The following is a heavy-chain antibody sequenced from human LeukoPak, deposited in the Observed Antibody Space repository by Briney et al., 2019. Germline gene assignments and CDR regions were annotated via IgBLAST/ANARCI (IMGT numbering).Heavy chain of an antibody. CDR3: AKDLYTMIVVVITTFDY. V-gene: IGHV1-69*13. Sequence: SVTVSCKASGGTFSSYAISWVRQAPGQGLEWMGGIIPIFGTANYAQKFQGRVTITADESTSTAYMELSSLRAEDTAVYYCAKDLYTMIVVVITTFDYWGQGTLVTVSS. CDR2: IIPIFGTA. CDR1: GGTFSSYA. J-gene: IGHJ4*02. D-gene: IGHD3-22*01.